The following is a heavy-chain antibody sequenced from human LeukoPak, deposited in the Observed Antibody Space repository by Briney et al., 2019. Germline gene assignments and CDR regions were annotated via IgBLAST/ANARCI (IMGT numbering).Heavy chain of an antibody. CDR3: ARFPIVIAAAGTHYYYGMDV. V-gene: IGHV3-7*01. Sequence: PGGSLRLSCAASGSGFTLSYSWVSWVRQTPGEGLEWVANIREDGSEEYYVDSVKGRFTISRDNAKNSLYLQMNSLGAEDTAVYYCARFPIVIAAAGTHYYYGMDVWGQGTTVTVSS. J-gene: IGHJ6*01. CDR2: IREDGSEE. D-gene: IGHD6-13*01. CDR1: GSGFTLSYSW.